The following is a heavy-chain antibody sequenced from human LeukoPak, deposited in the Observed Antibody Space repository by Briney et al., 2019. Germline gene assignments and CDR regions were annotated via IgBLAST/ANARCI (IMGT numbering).Heavy chain of an antibody. CDR3: AREDYMDHDAFDI. J-gene: IGHJ3*02. Sequence: PGGSLRLSCTTSGFTFSSYSMNWVRQAPGKGLEWVSSISGGFTYIYYADSVKGRFTISRDSAKKSLYLQMNSLRAEDTAVYYCAREDYMDHDAFDIWGQGTMVTVSS. CDR2: ISGGFTYI. CDR1: GFTFSSYS. D-gene: IGHD4/OR15-4a*01. V-gene: IGHV3-21*01.